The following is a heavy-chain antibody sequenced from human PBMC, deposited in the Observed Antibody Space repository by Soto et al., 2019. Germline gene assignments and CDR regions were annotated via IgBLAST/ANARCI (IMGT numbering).Heavy chain of an antibody. CDR3: ARDLMVRGSVRFDP. CDR2: ISAYNGNT. Sequence: ASVKVSCKASGYTFTSYGISWVRQAPGQGLEWMGWISAYNGNTNYAQKLQGRVTMTTDTSTSTAYMELRSLRSDDTAVYYCARDLMVRGSVRFDPWGQGTLVTVSS. J-gene: IGHJ5*02. V-gene: IGHV1-18*01. CDR1: GYTFTSYG. D-gene: IGHD3-10*01.